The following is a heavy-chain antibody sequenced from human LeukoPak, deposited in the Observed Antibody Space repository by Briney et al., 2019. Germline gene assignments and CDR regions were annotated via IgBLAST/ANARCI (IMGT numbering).Heavy chain of an antibody. J-gene: IGHJ4*02. CDR1: GGSFSGYY. CDR3: AKDLAHQDFDY. CDR2: INHSGST. Sequence: SETLSLTCAVYGGSFSGYYWSWIRQPPGKGLEWIGEINHSGSTNYNPSLKSRVTISVDTSKNQFSLKLSSVTAADTAVYYCAKDLAHQDFDYWGQGTLVTVSS. V-gene: IGHV4-34*01.